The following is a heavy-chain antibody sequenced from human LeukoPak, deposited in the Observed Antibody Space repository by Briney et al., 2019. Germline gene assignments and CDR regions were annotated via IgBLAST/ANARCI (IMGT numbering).Heavy chain of an antibody. V-gene: IGHV3-30*04. J-gene: IGHJ4*02. CDR3: AKAGSIRFDY. CDR1: GFTFSSYA. Sequence: GGSLRLSCAASGFTFSSYAMHWVRQAPGKGLEWVAVISYDGSNKYYADSVKGRFIISRDNSKNTLYLQMNSLRAEDTAAYYCAKAGSIRFDYWGQGTLVTVSS. CDR2: ISYDGSNK. D-gene: IGHD1-26*01.